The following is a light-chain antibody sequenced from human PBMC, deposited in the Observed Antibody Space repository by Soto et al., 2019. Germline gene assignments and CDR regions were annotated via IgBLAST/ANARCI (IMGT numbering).Light chain of an antibody. V-gene: IGKV1-9*01. Sequence: DIQLTQAPSFLSASAGDTVTITCRASQDIRSYLAWYQQKAGRAPKLLIYAASTLQSEVPSRFSGSGSGTEFTLTISGLQPDDFATYYCQQYNTYSTFGQGTRLEIK. CDR1: QDIRSY. CDR3: QQYNTYST. J-gene: IGKJ5*01. CDR2: AAS.